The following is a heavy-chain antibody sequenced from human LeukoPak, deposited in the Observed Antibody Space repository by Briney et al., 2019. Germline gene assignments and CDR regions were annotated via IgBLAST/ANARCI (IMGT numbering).Heavy chain of an antibody. V-gene: IGHV1-2*02. J-gene: IGHJ5*02. D-gene: IGHD3-22*01. CDR1: GYTFTGYY. Sequence: ASVKVSCKASGYTFTGYYMHWVRQAPGQGLEWMGWINPNSGGTNYAQKFQGRVTMTRDTSISTAYMELSRLRSDDTAVYYCARGPYDSSGYHLRNWFDPWGQGTLVTVSS. CDR3: ARGPYDSSGYHLRNWFDP. CDR2: INPNSGGT.